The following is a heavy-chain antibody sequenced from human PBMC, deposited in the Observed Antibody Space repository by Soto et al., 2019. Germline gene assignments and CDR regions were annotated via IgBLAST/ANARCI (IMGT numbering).Heavy chain of an antibody. V-gene: IGHV4-61*01. J-gene: IGHJ4*02. CDR2: VYYSGTT. CDR1: GGSVSDKTYY. Sequence: SETLSLTCSVSGGSVSDKTYYWSWIRQPPGKRLEWIGYVYYSGTTNYNPSLKSRVTISVDLSKNRFSLRLSSVTTADTALYYCARPTAVPNTLRSRSFFDYGGQGTLVTVSS. D-gene: IGHD4-17*01. CDR3: ARPTAVPNTLRSRSFFDY.